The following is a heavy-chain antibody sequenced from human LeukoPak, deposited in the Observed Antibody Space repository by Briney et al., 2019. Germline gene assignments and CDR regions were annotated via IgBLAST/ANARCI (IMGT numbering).Heavy chain of an antibody. J-gene: IGHJ4*02. CDR2: INPNSGGT. CDR1: GYTFTGYY. V-gene: IGHV1-2*06. Sequence: ASVKVSCKASGYTFTGYYIHWVRQAPGQGLEWMGRINPNSGGTNYAQKLQGRVTMTTDTSTSTAYMELRSLRSDDTAVYYCARPSSTSAGGFDYWGQGTLVTVSS. D-gene: IGHD2-2*01. CDR3: ARPSSTSAGGFDY.